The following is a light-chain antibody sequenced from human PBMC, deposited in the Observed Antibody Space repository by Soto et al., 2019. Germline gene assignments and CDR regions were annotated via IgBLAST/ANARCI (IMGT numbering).Light chain of an antibody. Sequence: ETVMTQSPGTLSVSPGERATLSCRASQSVGNNVAWYQQKVGQAPRLLIHGAVTRATGIPTRFSGSGSGTEFTLTISSLQSEDFAVYYCQQHDNWPRTFGQGTRVEI. CDR2: GAV. V-gene: IGKV3-15*01. J-gene: IGKJ1*01. CDR1: QSVGNN. CDR3: QQHDNWPRT.